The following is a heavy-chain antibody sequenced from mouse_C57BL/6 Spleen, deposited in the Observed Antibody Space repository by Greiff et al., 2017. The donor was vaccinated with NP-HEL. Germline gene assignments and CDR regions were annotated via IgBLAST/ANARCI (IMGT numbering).Heavy chain of an antibody. CDR1: GYTFTSYW. Sequence: VQLQQSGTVLARPGASVKMSCKTSGYTFTSYWMHWVKQRPGQGLEWIGAIYPGNSDTSYNQKFKGKAKLTAVTSASTAYMELSSLTNEDSAVYYCTGYYGSSPYFDYWGQGTTLTVSS. V-gene: IGHV1-5*01. D-gene: IGHD1-1*01. CDR3: TGYYGSSPYFDY. J-gene: IGHJ2*01. CDR2: IYPGNSDT.